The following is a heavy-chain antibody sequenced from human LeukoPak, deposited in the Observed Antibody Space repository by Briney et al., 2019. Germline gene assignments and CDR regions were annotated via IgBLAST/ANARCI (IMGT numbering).Heavy chain of an antibody. CDR2: ISGYNDNT. V-gene: IGHV1-18*01. CDR1: GYTFTSYG. D-gene: IGHD5-24*01. CDR3: ARDRHGYSDFDY. J-gene: IGHJ4*02. Sequence: ASVKVSCKASGYTFTSYGISWVRQAPGQGLQWMGWISGYNDNTNTVQKLQGRVTMTIDTSTDTAYMELMSLRSDDTAVYYCARDRHGYSDFDYWGQGTLVTVSS.